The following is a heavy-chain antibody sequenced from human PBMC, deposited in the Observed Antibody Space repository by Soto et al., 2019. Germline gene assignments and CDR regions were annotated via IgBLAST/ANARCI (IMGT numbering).Heavy chain of an antibody. Sequence: QVQLVQSGAEVKKPGASVKVSCTASGYTFTGYYMHWVRQAPGQGLEWMGWINPNSGGTNYAQKGQGWVTMTRNTSISTVYMELSRLRSDDTAVYSCARVLRDGGDSEDWFDPWGQGTLVTVSS. CDR3: ARVLRDGGDSEDWFDP. CDR1: GYTFTGYY. V-gene: IGHV1-2*04. CDR2: INPNSGGT. J-gene: IGHJ5*02. D-gene: IGHD2-21*02.